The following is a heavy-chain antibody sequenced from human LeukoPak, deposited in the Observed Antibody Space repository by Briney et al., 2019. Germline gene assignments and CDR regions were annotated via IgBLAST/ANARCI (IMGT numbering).Heavy chain of an antibody. Sequence: SQTLSLTCTVSGGSISSGGYYWSWIRQPPGKGLEWIGYIYHSGNTYYNPSLKSRVTISVDRSNNQFSLKLSSVTAADTAVYYCARPVLRFLEWLPDGWFDPWGQGTLVTVSS. D-gene: IGHD3-3*01. CDR1: GGSISSGGYY. CDR3: ARPVLRFLEWLPDGWFDP. V-gene: IGHV4-30-2*01. CDR2: IYHSGNT. J-gene: IGHJ5*02.